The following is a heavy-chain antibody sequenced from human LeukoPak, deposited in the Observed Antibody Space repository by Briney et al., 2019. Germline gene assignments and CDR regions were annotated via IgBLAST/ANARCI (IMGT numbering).Heavy chain of an antibody. J-gene: IGHJ4*02. D-gene: IGHD6-13*01. V-gene: IGHV4-34*01. CDR3: ARGRQQLIPFDY. Sequence: SSETLSLTCAVYGGPFSGYYWSWIRQPPGKGLEWIGEINHSGSTNYNPSLKSRVTISVDTSKNQFSLNLGSVTAADTAVYYCARGRQQLIPFDYWGQGTLVTVSS. CDR2: INHSGST. CDR1: GGPFSGYY.